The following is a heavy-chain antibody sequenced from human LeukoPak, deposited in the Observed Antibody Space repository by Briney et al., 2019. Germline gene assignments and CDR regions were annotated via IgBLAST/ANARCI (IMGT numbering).Heavy chain of an antibody. J-gene: IGHJ6*02. CDR1: GFTFKSYA. CDR2: ISTAGDRT. Sequence: GGSLRLSCAASGFTFKSYAMIWVRQAPGKGLESVSSISTAGDRTYYTDSVKGRFAISRDNSKNTLYLQMNSLRAEDTAVYYCAKRISGSVWFYYGLDVWGQGTTVTVSS. D-gene: IGHD6-25*01. V-gene: IGHV3-23*01. CDR3: AKRISGSVWFYYGLDV.